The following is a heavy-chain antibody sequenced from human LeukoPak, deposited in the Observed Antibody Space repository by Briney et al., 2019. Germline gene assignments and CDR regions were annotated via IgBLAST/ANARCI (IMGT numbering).Heavy chain of an antibody. Sequence: ASVKVSCKASGYTFTGYYMHWVRQAPGQGLEWMGWINPNSGGRNYAQKLQGRVTMTRDTTISTAYMELRRLRSDDTAVYYCARAHPANWFDPWGQGTVVTVSS. D-gene: IGHD2-15*01. CDR2: INPNSGGR. J-gene: IGHJ5*02. CDR3: ARAHPANWFDP. V-gene: IGHV1-2*02. CDR1: GYTFTGYY.